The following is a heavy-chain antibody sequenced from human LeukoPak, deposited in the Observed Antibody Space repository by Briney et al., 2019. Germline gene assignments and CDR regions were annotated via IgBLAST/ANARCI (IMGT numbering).Heavy chain of an antibody. D-gene: IGHD6-19*01. CDR2: ISCYNGDT. Sequence: GASVKVSCKASGYTFTHHGISWVRQAPGQGLEWMAWISCYNGDTHYAQKFQGRVTLTTDTSTTTAFMELRSLRSDDTAVYYCARDPTNTSGRYAYFDSWSQGTLVTVSS. CDR1: GYTFTHHG. CDR3: ARDPTNTSGRYAYFDS. J-gene: IGHJ4*02. V-gene: IGHV1-18*01.